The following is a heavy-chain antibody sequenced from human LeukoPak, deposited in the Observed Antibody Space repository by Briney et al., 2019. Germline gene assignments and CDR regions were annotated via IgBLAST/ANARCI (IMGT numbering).Heavy chain of an antibody. J-gene: IGHJ4*02. D-gene: IGHD5-18*01. CDR3: ARYSYGYNAPFDY. CDR1: GGTFSSYA. Sequence: ASVKVSCKASGGTFSSYAISWVRQAPGQGLEWMGRIIPILGIANYAQKFQGRVTITADKSTSTAYMELSSLRSEDTAVYYCARYSYGYNAPFDYWGQGTLVIVSS. CDR2: IIPILGIA. V-gene: IGHV1-69*04.